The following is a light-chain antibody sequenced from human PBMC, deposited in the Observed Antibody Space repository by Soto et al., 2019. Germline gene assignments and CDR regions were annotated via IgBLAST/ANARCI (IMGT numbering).Light chain of an antibody. CDR1: QSVSSSY. CDR3: QQYVSSPWA. Sequence: EIVLTQSPGTLSLSPGERATFSCRASQSVSSSYIAWYQQKRGQAPRRLIYGASIRATGIPDRFSGSGSGTDFTLTISRLEPEDFAVYYCQQYVSSPWAFGQGTKVDIK. V-gene: IGKV3-20*01. J-gene: IGKJ1*01. CDR2: GAS.